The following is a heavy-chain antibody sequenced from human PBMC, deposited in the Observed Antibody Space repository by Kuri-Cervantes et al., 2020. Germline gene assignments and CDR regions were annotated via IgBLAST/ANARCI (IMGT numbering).Heavy chain of an antibody. J-gene: IGHJ4*02. V-gene: IGHV4-39*07. D-gene: IGHD3-9*01. CDR2: IYHSGST. Sequence: GSLRLSCTVSGGSISRSSYHWGWIRQPPGKGLEWIGSIYHSGSTYYNPSLKSRVTISVDTSKNQFSLKLSSVTAADTAVYYCARVLLYYDILTGYYKSGYFDYWGQGTLVTVSS. CDR1: GGSISRSSYH. CDR3: ARVLLYYDILTGYYKSGYFDY.